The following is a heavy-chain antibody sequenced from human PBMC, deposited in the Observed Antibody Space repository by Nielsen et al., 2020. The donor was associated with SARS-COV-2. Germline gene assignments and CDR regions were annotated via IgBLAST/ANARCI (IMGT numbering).Heavy chain of an antibody. J-gene: IGHJ4*02. V-gene: IGHV5-51*01. CDR1: GYSFTSYW. CDR3: ARRQQQTVFDY. Sequence: GGSLRLSCKGSGYSFTSYWIGWVRQIPGKGLEWMGIIYPGDSDIRYSPSFQGQVTISADKSISTAYLQWSSLKASDTAMYYCARRQQQTVFDYWGQGTQVTVS. CDR2: IYPGDSDI. D-gene: IGHD6-13*01.